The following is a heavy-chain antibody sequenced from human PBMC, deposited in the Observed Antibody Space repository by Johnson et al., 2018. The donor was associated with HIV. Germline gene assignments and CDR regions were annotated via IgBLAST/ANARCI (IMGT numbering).Heavy chain of an antibody. D-gene: IGHD1-26*01. CDR1: GFTFSSYA. J-gene: IGHJ3*02. CDR3: AKRMGGEAFDI. CDR2: IRYDGSNK. V-gene: IGHV3-33*08. Sequence: QVQLVESGGGVVQPGRSLRLSCAASGFTFSSYAMHWVRQAPGKGLEWVAFIRYDGSNKYYAASVKGRFTISRDNSKNTLYLQMNSLRAEDTAVYYCAKRMGGEAFDIWGQGTMVTVSS.